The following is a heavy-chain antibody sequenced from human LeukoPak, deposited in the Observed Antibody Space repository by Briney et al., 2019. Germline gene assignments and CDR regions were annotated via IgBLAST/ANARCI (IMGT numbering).Heavy chain of an antibody. CDR1: GFTFSSYA. Sequence: GGSLRLSCAASGFTFSSYAMSWVRQAPGKGLEWVSAISGSGGSTYYADSVKGRFTISRDNSKNTLYLQMNSLRAEDTAVYYCAKSLTVGCSYTSEDYWGQGTLVTVSS. D-gene: IGHD5-18*01. CDR3: AKSLTVGCSYTSEDY. V-gene: IGHV3-23*01. CDR2: ISGSGGST. J-gene: IGHJ4*02.